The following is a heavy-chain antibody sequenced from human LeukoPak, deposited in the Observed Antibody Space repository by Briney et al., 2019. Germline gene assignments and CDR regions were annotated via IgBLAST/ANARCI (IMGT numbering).Heavy chain of an antibody. D-gene: IGHD6-19*01. CDR1: GGSISSYY. CDR2: IYYSGST. Sequence: SETLSLTCTVSGGSISSYYWSWVRQPPGKGLEWIGYIYYSGSTNYNPSLKSRVTISVDTSKNQFSLKLSSVTAADTAVYYCARTIAVAGRNDAFDIWGQGTMVTVSS. V-gene: IGHV4-59*01. CDR3: ARTIAVAGRNDAFDI. J-gene: IGHJ3*02.